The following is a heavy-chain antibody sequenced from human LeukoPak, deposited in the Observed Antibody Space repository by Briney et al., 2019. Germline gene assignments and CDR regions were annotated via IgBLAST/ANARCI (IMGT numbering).Heavy chain of an antibody. V-gene: IGHV5-51*01. D-gene: IGHD6-13*01. CDR3: ARTYRTGGSSSWYGLSLWD. J-gene: IGHJ4*02. CDR1: GYSFTSYW. CDR2: IYPGDSDT. Sequence: GESLKISCKGSGYSFTSYWIGWVRQMPGKGLEWMGIIYPGDSDTRYSPSFQGQVTISADKSISTAYLQWSSLKASDTAMYYCARTYRTGGSSSWYGLSLWDWGQGTLVTVSS.